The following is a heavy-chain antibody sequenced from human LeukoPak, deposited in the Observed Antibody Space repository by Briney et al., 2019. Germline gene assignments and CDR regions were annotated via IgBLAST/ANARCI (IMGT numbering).Heavy chain of an antibody. J-gene: IGHJ4*02. CDR1: GGSFSGYY. V-gene: IGHV4-34*01. D-gene: IGHD5-18*01. Sequence: SETLSLTCAVYGGSFSGYYWGWIRQPPGKGLEWIGSINYSGSTYYNPSLKSRVTISIDTSKSQFSLKLSSVTAADTAIYYCARDASRIQLWPLWGQGTLVTVSS. CDR3: ARDASRIQLWPL. CDR2: INYSGST.